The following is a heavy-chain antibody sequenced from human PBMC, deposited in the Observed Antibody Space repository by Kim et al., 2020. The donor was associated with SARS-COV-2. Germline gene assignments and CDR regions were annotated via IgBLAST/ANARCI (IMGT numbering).Heavy chain of an antibody. V-gene: IGHV4-31*03. Sequence: SETLSLTCTVSGGSISSGGYYWSWIRQHPGKGLEWIGYIYYSGSTYYNPSLKSRVTISVDTSKNQFSLKLSSVIAADTAVYYCARENANVPCSSTSCDGWFDPWGQGTLFTVSS. CDR1: GGSISSGGYY. CDR3: ARENANVPCSSTSCDGWFDP. CDR2: IYYSGST. J-gene: IGHJ5*02. D-gene: IGHD2-2*01.